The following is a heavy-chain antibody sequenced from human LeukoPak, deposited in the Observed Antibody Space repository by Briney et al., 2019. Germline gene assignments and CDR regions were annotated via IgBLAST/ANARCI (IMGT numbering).Heavy chain of an antibody. CDR1: GGTFSSYS. D-gene: IGHD3-22*01. J-gene: IGHJ6*03. V-gene: IGHV1-69*05. Sequence: ASVKVSCKGSGGTFSSYSISGVRQAPGQGLEWMGGIIPAFGTAHYAQKFQGRVTFTTDESTTTAYMELRSLRSEDTAVYYCASEGNYDSSGYSRYNYYYMDVWGKGTAVTVSS. CDR3: ASEGNYDSSGYSRYNYYYMDV. CDR2: IIPAFGTA.